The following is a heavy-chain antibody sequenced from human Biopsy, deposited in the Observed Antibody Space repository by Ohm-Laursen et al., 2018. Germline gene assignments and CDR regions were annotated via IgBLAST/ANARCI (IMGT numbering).Heavy chain of an antibody. CDR2: VYFTGST. CDR3: ARDRRGDSYMDV. V-gene: IGHV4-59*01. J-gene: IGHJ6*02. Sequence: GTLSLTCTVSGDSIRSYYWSWIRQPPEKGLEWIGHVYFTGSTNFNPSLKSRVTISVDTSRVRFSLTLSSVTAADTAIYYCARDRRGDSYMDVWGQGTTVTVSS. D-gene: IGHD2-15*01. CDR1: GDSIRSYY.